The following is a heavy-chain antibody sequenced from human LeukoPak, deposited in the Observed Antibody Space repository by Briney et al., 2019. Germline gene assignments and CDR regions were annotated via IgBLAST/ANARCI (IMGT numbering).Heavy chain of an antibody. CDR1: GFTFSSYA. D-gene: IGHD4-17*01. J-gene: IGHJ4*02. CDR2: ISGSGGST. Sequence: GGSLRLSCAASGFTFSSYAMSWVRQAPGKGLEWVSAISGSGGSTYYADSVKGRFTISRDNSKNTLYLQMNSLRAEDTAVYYCAKDSTESYGGYVHYFDYWGQGTLVTVSS. CDR3: AKDSTESYGGYVHYFDY. V-gene: IGHV3-23*01.